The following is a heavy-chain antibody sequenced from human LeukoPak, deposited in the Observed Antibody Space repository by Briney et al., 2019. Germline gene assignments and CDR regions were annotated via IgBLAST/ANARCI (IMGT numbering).Heavy chain of an antibody. CDR2: INHSGST. CDR1: GGSFSGYY. D-gene: IGHD5-24*01. J-gene: IGHJ3*02. Sequence: SETLSLTCAVYGGSFSGYYWTWIRQPPGKGLGWIGEINHSGSTNYNPSLKSRVTISLATSKIQFSLKLSSVTAADTAVCYCARALPEMNAFDIWGQGTMVTVSS. V-gene: IGHV4-34*01. CDR3: ARALPEMNAFDI.